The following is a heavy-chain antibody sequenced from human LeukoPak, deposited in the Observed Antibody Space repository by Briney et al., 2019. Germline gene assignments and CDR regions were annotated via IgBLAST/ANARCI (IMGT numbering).Heavy chain of an antibody. CDR1: GFTFGTSA. CDR3: TKRGAYYVDY. J-gene: IGHJ4*02. D-gene: IGHD3-16*01. V-gene: IGHV3-23*01. CDR2: ITSGDGSP. Sequence: PGGSLRLSCAASGFTFGTSAMSWVRQTPEKGLEWVSTITSGDGSPYYADSVKGRFTISRDNSNSMLYLQMNSLRAEDTAVYYCTKRGAYYVDYWGRGIPVTVSS.